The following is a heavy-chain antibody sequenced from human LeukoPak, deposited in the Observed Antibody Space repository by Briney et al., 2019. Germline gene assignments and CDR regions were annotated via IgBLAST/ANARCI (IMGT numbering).Heavy chain of an antibody. V-gene: IGHV3-30*04. J-gene: IGHJ4*02. CDR2: ISDDGGRK. CDR3: VRGVYNSGNMNDY. D-gene: IGHD5/OR15-5a*01. Sequence: GGSLRLSCAASGFTFSGYPMHWVRQAPGKGLDWVAIISDDGGRKFYADSVEGRFTISRDNSKNTLFLQMNSLRAEDTAVYYCVRGVYNSGNMNDYWGQGTLVTVSS. CDR1: GFTFSGYP.